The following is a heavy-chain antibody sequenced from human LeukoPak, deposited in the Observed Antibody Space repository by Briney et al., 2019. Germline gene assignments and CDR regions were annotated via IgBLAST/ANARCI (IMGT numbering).Heavy chain of an antibody. CDR3: ARKTDDSSGYYRD. V-gene: IGHV1-69*04. Sequence: GASVKVSCKASGGTFSSYAISWVRQAPGQGLEWMGRIIPILGIANYALKFQGRVTITADKSTSTAYMELSSLRSEDTAVYYCARKTDDSSGYYRDWGQGTLVTVSS. J-gene: IGHJ4*02. CDR2: IIPILGIA. CDR1: GGTFSSYA. D-gene: IGHD3-22*01.